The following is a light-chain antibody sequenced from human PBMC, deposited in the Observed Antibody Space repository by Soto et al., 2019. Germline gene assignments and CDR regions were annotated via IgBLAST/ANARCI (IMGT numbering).Light chain of an antibody. CDR3: QSYDDHNVL. Sequence: NFMLTQPHSVSESPGKTVTISCTRSSGSIASNHVQWYQQRPGSAPTTVIYKDNQRPSGVPDRFSGSIDSSSNSASLTISGLKTEDEADYYCQSYDDHNVLFGGRTKLTVL. J-gene: IGLJ2*01. V-gene: IGLV6-57*04. CDR2: KDN. CDR1: SGSIASNH.